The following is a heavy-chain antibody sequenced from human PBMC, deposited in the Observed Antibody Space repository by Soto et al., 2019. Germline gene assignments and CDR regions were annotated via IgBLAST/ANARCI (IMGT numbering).Heavy chain of an antibody. CDR2: ISTGSSYI. J-gene: IGHJ1*01. Sequence: GGSLRLSCAASGFTFSSYTMHWVRQAPGKGLEWVSSISTGSSYIYYADSLKGRFTISRDNAGNSLYLQMNSLRAEDTAVYYCAREMKNLVQEGFIQHWGQGTLVTVSS. CDR3: AREMKNLVQEGFIQH. V-gene: IGHV3-21*01. CDR1: GFTFSSYT. D-gene: IGHD1-7*01.